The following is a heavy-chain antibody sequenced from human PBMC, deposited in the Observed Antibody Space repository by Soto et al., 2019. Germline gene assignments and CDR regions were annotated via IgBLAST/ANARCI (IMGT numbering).Heavy chain of an antibody. D-gene: IGHD2-2*01. V-gene: IGHV4-39*01. CDR2: IYYSGST. Sequence: SETLSLTCTVSGGSISSSSYYWGWIRQPPGKGLEWIGSIYYSGSTYYNPSLKSRVTISVDTSKNQFSLKLSSVTAADTAVYYCALVPQKDCSSTSCYLDYWGQGTLVTVSS. J-gene: IGHJ4*02. CDR3: ALVPQKDCSSTSCYLDY. CDR1: GGSISSSSYY.